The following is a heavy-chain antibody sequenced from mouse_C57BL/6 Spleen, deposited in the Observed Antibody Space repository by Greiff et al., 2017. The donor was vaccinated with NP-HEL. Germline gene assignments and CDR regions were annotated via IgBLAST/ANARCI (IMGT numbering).Heavy chain of an antibody. J-gene: IGHJ3*01. D-gene: IGHD2-3*01. CDR1: GYSFTGYY. CDR2: INPSTGGT. Sequence: EVKLVESGPELVKPGASVKISCKASGYSFTGYYMNWVKQSPEKSLEWIGEINPSTGGTTYNQKFKAKATLTVDKSSSTAYMQLKSLTSEDSAVYYCARDIYDGYYGFAYWGQGTLVTVSA. V-gene: IGHV1-42*01. CDR3: ARDIYDGYYGFAY.